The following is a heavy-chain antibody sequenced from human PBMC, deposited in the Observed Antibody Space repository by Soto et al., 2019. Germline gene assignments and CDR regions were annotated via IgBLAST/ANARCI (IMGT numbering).Heavy chain of an antibody. J-gene: IGHJ6*02. CDR1: GGSISSGGYY. D-gene: IGHD1-20*01. V-gene: IGHV4-31*03. CDR2: IYYSGST. Sequence: SETLSLTCTVSGGSISSGGYYWSWIRQHPGKGLEWIGYIYYSGSTYYNPSLKSRVTISVDTSKNQFSLKLSSVTAADTAVYYCARDSVSGDYYGMDVWGQGTTVTVSS. CDR3: ARDSVSGDYYGMDV.